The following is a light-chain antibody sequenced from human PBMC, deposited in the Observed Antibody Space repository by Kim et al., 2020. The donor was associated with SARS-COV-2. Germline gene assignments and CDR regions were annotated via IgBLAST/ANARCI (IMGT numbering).Light chain of an antibody. V-gene: IGKV3-11*01. Sequence: PGEWATLSCRASHSLGVHLAWYPQTPGQARRLLIYDAVIRAAGIPTRFSGSGSGTDFILTISSLEAEDFAIYYCQQRNNGPPAVSFGGGTKVDI. CDR2: DAV. CDR1: HSLGVH. CDR3: QQRNNGPPAVS. J-gene: IGKJ4*01.